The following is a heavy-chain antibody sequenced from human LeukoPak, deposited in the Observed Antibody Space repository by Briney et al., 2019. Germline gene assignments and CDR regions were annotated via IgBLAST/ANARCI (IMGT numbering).Heavy chain of an antibody. CDR2: IYYSGST. CDR1: GGSISSGDYY. V-gene: IGHV4-30-4*01. Sequence: SQTLSLTCTVSGGSISSGDYYWSWIRQPPGKGLEWIGYIYYSGSTYYNPSLKSRVTISVDTSKNQFSLKLSSVTAADTAVYYCARHSEHSYVLGMDVWGQGTRSPSP. J-gene: IGHJ6*02. D-gene: IGHD5-18*01. CDR3: ARHSEHSYVLGMDV.